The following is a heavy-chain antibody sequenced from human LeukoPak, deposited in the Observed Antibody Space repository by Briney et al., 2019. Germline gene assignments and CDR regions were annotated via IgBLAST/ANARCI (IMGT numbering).Heavy chain of an antibody. Sequence: PSGTLSLTCSVSGDSISSNEWWSWVRQPPGKGLEWIGEVFHSGSTNFNPSLKSRVTISIDKSKNQFSLEVTSVTAADTAVYYCARGETDSSGYPLDYWGQGTLVTVSS. CDR2: VFHSGST. CDR3: ARGETDSSGYPLDY. D-gene: IGHD3-22*01. V-gene: IGHV4-4*02. J-gene: IGHJ4*02. CDR1: GDSISSNEW.